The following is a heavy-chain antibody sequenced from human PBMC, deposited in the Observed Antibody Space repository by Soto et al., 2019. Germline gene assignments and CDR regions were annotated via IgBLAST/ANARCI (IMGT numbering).Heavy chain of an antibody. J-gene: IGHJ4*02. V-gene: IGHV3-49*03. Sequence: PGGSLRLSCTASGFTFGDYALSWFRQAPGKGLEWVGFIRSKAYGGTAEYAASVKGRFTISRDDSKSIAYLQMNSLKTEDTAVYHCTRVGTHYCSAGTCYPTDFDYWGQGTLVTVSS. D-gene: IGHD2-15*01. CDR2: IRSKAYGGTA. CDR3: TRVGTHYCSAGTCYPTDFDY. CDR1: GFTFGDYA.